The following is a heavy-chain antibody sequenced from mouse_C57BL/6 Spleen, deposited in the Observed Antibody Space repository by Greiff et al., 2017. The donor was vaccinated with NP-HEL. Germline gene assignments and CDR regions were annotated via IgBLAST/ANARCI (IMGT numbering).Heavy chain of an antibody. J-gene: IGHJ2*01. D-gene: IGHD1-1*01. CDR1: GYTFTDYY. Sequence: EVQLQQSGPVLVKPGASVKMSCKASGYTFTDYYMNWVKQSHGKSLEWIGVINPYNGGTSYNQKFKGKATLTVDKYTSTAYMELNSLTSEDSAFYYCARSEDYNGNYFDYWGQGTTLTVSS. CDR2: INPYNGGT. V-gene: IGHV1-19*01. CDR3: ARSEDYNGNYFDY.